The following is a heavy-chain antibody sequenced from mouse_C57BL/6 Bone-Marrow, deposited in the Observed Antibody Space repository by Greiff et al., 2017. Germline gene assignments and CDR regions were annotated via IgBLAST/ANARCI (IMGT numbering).Heavy chain of an antibody. D-gene: IGHD1-1*01. CDR2: IHPNSGST. Sequence: VQLQESGAELVKPGASVKLSCKASGYTFTSYWMHWVKQRPGQGLEWIGMIHPNSGSTNYNENFKSKATLTVDKSSSTAYMQLSSLTSEDSAVYYCAREGFYYYGSSYWYFDVWGTGTTVTVSS. V-gene: IGHV1-64*01. J-gene: IGHJ1*03. CDR1: GYTFTSYW. CDR3: AREGFYYYGSSYWYFDV.